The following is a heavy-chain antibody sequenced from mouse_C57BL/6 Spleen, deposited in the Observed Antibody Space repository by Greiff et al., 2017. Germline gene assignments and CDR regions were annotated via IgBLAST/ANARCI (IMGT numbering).Heavy chain of an antibody. D-gene: IGHD2-5*01. CDR3: ASPLPAYYSNSTLFAY. J-gene: IGHJ3*01. CDR2: IRNKANGYTT. CDR1: GFTFTDYY. Sequence: EVQMVESGGGLVQPGGSLSLSCAASGFTFTDYYMSWVRQPPGKALEWLGFIRNKANGYTTEYSASVKGRFTISRDNSQSILYLQMNALRSEDSATYYCASPLPAYYSNSTLFAYWGQGTLVTVSA. V-gene: IGHV7-3*01.